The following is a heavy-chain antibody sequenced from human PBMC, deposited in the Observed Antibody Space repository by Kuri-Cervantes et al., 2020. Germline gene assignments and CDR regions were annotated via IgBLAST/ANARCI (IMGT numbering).Heavy chain of an antibody. Sequence: GGSLRLSCAASGFIFSSHWMHWVRQAPGKGLVWVSRIKSDGSMTNYADFVEGRFTISRDNAKNALYLEMNSLRADDTAVYYCARGMTTVTEPPDHWGQGTLVTVSS. J-gene: IGHJ5*02. CDR3: ARGMTTVTEPPDH. CDR2: IKSDGSMT. V-gene: IGHV3-74*01. D-gene: IGHD4-17*01. CDR1: GFIFSSHW.